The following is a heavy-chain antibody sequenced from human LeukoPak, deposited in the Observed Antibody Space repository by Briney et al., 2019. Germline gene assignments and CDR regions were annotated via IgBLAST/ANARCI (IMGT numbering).Heavy chain of an antibody. Sequence: ASVKVSCKVSGYSITELSTHWVRQAPGKGLEWMGGFDPGSGEIIYAQKFQDRVTMTEDSSTDTAYMELSSLRSEDTALYYCATGTHYDLLPFWGQGTLVTVSS. CDR2: FDPGSGEI. D-gene: IGHD3-9*01. CDR3: ATGTHYDLLPF. CDR1: GYSITELS. V-gene: IGHV1-24*01. J-gene: IGHJ4*02.